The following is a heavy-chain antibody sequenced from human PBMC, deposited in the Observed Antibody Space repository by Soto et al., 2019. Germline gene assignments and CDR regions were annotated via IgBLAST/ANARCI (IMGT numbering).Heavy chain of an antibody. V-gene: IGHV4-31*03. Sequence: SETLSLTCTVSGGSISSGGYYWSWILQHPGTGLEWIGYIYYSGSTYYDPSLKSRVTISVGTSKNQFSLKLSSVTAADTAVYYCARVGHIVVVTATQGAFDIWGQGTMVTVSS. CDR3: ARVGHIVVVTATQGAFDI. CDR1: GGSISSGGYY. D-gene: IGHD2-21*02. CDR2: IYYSGST. J-gene: IGHJ3*02.